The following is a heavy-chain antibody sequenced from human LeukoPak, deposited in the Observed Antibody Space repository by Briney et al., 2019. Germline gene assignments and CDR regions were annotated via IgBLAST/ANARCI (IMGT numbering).Heavy chain of an antibody. CDR2: IYYSGST. J-gene: IGHJ4*02. CDR1: GGSISSYY. D-gene: IGHD2-2*01. CDR3: ARDETYQLPLCY. V-gene: IGHV4-59*01. Sequence: SETLSFTCTVSGGSISSYYWSWIRQPPGKGLEWIGYIYYSGSTNYNPSLKSRVTISVDTSKNQFSLKLSSVTAADTAVYYCARDETYQLPLCYWGQGTLVTVSS.